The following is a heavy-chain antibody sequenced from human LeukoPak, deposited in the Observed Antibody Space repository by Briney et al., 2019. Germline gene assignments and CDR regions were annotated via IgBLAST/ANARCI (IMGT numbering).Heavy chain of an antibody. V-gene: IGHV3-11*04. J-gene: IGHJ3*01. CDR3: ARGYRLAWDAFDL. CDR2: ISTSGPTI. CDR1: GFTFSDYY. D-gene: IGHD3/OR15-3a*01. Sequence: GGCLRLSCAASGFTFSDYYMSWIRQAPGQGPEWISYISTSGPTIYYADSVKGRFTIARDNARNTLYLQMNSLRADDTAVYYCARGYRLAWDAFDLWGQGTMDTVSS.